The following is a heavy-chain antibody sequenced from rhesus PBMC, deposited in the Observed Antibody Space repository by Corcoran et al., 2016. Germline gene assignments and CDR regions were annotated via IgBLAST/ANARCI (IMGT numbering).Heavy chain of an antibody. D-gene: IGHD1-44*02. Sequence: QVQLQESGPGLVKPSETLSLTCAVSGYSISSGYYWGWIRQPPGKGLEYLGYISGSSGSTYYNPSLKSLVTISKDTSKNQYSLKMGSVTAADTAVYYCARRSGSSGGFDYWGQGVLVTVSS. V-gene: IGHV4-99*01. CDR1: GYSISSGYY. CDR3: ARRSGSSGGFDY. CDR2: ISGSSGST. J-gene: IGHJ4*01.